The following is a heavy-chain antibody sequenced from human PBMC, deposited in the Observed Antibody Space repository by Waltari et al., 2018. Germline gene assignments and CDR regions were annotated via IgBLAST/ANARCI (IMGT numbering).Heavy chain of an antibody. Sequence: QLQLQESGPGLVKPSETLSLTCTVSGGSISSSSYYWGWIRQPPGKGLEWIGSIYYSGSTYYNPSLKSRVTISVDTSKNQFSLKLSSVTAADTAVYYCARRGERYYYYGMDVWGQGTTVIVSS. V-gene: IGHV4-39*01. CDR1: GGSISSSSYY. CDR2: IYYSGST. D-gene: IGHD2-21*01. CDR3: ARRGERYYYYGMDV. J-gene: IGHJ6*02.